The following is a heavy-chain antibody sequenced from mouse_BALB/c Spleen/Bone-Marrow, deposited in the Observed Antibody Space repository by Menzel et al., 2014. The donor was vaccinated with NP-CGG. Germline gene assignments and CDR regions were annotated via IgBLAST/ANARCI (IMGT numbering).Heavy chain of an antibody. CDR3: ARTRGVPYAMDY. V-gene: IGHV1-4*01. CDR1: GYTFTYYT. Sequence: VQLQQSGAELARPGASVKMSCKASGYTFTYYTMHWVKQRPGQGLEWIGYINPSSGYTNYNQKFKDKATMTVDKSSSTAYMELARLTSEDSAIYYCARTRGVPYAMDYWGQGTSVTVSS. J-gene: IGHJ4*01. CDR2: INPSSGYT.